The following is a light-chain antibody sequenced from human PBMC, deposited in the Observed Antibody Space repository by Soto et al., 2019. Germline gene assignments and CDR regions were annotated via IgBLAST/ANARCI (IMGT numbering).Light chain of an antibody. J-gene: IGKJ4*01. Sequence: EIVLPQSPATLSLSPGERATLSCRASPSVSTYLDWYQQNPGQAPRLLIYDASNRATGIPARFSGSGSGTDFTLTICSLEPEDVAIYYCQQRSNWPPVTCGGGTKVEIK. CDR1: PSVSTY. V-gene: IGKV3-11*01. CDR3: QQRSNWPPVT. CDR2: DAS.